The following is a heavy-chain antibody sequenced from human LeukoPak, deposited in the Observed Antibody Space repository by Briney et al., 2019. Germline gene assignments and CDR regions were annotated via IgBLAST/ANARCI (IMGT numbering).Heavy chain of an antibody. J-gene: IGHJ5*02. V-gene: IGHV4-4*07. CDR2: IYNTGST. CDR3: VRAKISAAGVWLFDP. D-gene: IGHD6-13*01. Sequence: SETLSLTCTVSGVSISSNYWNWVRRPAGKGLEWLGRIYNTGSTNYNPSLESRVTMSVGTSKKQFSMKLSSVTAADTAVYYCVRAKISAAGVWLFDPWGQGTLITVSS. CDR1: GVSISSNY.